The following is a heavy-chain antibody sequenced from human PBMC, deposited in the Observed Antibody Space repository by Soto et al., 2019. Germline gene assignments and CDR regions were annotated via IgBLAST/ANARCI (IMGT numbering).Heavy chain of an antibody. V-gene: IGHV3-21*01. J-gene: IGHJ4*02. CDR2: ISSSSYI. D-gene: IGHD3-9*01. Sequence: VGSLRLSCAASGFTFSSYSMNWVRQAPGKGLEWVSSISSSSYIYYADPVKGRFTISRDNAKNSLYLQMNSLRAEDTAVYYCARDRYHPRQAFDWLTEIGYWGQGTLVTVSS. CDR3: ARDRYHPRQAFDWLTEIGY. CDR1: GFTFSSYS.